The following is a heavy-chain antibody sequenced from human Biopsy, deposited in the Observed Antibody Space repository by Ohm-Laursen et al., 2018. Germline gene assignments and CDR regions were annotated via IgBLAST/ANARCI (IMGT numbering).Heavy chain of an antibody. J-gene: IGHJ4*02. CDR3: ARNTGWYGDLYYFDC. CDR2: LNPSGFTT. V-gene: IGHV1-46*01. D-gene: IGHD6-19*01. CDR1: GYSFTIYY. Sequence: ASVTVSCKASGYSFTIYYMHWVRQPPGQGLEWMGMLNPSGFTTSYPQIFQGRVTMTRDTSKSTVYMELTSLRSADTAVYFCARNTGWYGDLYYFDCWGQGTLVTVSS.